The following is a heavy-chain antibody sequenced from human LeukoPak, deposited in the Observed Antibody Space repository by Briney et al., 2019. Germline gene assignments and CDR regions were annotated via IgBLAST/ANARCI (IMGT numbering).Heavy chain of an antibody. Sequence: SETLSHTCTVSGGSISSYYWSWIRQPAGKGLEWIGRIYTSGSTNYNPSLKSRVTMSVDTSKNQFSLKLSSVTAADTAVYYCARDRDSSGYYDYWGQGTLVTVSS. D-gene: IGHD3-22*01. CDR2: IYTSGST. V-gene: IGHV4-4*07. J-gene: IGHJ4*02. CDR3: ARDRDSSGYYDY. CDR1: GGSISSYY.